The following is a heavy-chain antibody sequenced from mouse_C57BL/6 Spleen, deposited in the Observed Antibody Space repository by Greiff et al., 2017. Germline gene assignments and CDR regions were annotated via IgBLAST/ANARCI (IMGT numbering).Heavy chain of an antibody. D-gene: IGHD2-3*01. CDR3: ARSDGYYCDY. J-gene: IGHJ2*01. Sequence: EVQVVESGGGLVKPGGSLKLSCAASGFTFSSYAMSWVRQTPEKRLEWVATISDGGSYTYYPDNVKGRFTISRDNAKNNLYLQMSHLKSEDTAMYYCARSDGYYCDYWGQGTTLTVSS. V-gene: IGHV5-4*01. CDR1: GFTFSSYA. CDR2: ISDGGSYT.